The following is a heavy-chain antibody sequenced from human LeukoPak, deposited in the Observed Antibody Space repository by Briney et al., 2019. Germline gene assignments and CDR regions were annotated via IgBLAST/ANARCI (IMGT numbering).Heavy chain of an antibody. CDR2: IYTSGST. Sequence: PSQTLSLTCTVSGGSISSGSYYWSWIRQPAGKGLGWIGRIYTSGSTNYNPSLKSRVTISVDTSKNQFSLKLSSVTAADTAVYYCARITDYSDYYYYSMDVWGKGTTVTVSS. D-gene: IGHD4-11*01. CDR3: ARITDYSDYYYYSMDV. J-gene: IGHJ6*03. V-gene: IGHV4-61*02. CDR1: GGSISSGSYY.